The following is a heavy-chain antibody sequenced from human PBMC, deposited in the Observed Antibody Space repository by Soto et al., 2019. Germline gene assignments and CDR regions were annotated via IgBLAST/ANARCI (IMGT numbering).Heavy chain of an antibody. D-gene: IGHD6-19*01. CDR3: ARGGQWLGKDMDV. CDR2: IWYDGSNK. J-gene: IGHJ6*02. CDR1: GFTFSSYG. V-gene: IGHV3-33*01. Sequence: QVQLVESGGGVVQPGRSLRLSCAASGFTFSSYGMHWVRQAPGKGLEWVAVIWYDGSNKYYADSVKGRFTISRDNSKNPLYLQMNSLRAEDTAVYYCARGGQWLGKDMDVWGQGTTVTVSS.